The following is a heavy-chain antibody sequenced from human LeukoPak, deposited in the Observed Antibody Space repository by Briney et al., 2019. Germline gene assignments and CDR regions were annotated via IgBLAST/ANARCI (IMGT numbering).Heavy chain of an antibody. V-gene: IGHV4-39*01. D-gene: IGHD2-2*01. Sequence: SETLCLTCTVSGGSISSSSYYWGWIRQPPGKGLEWIGSIYYSGSTYYNPSLKSRVTISVVTSKNQFSLKLSSVTAADTAVYYCARLGYCSSTSCFADASDIWGQGTMVTVSS. CDR1: GGSISSSSYY. CDR3: ARLGYCSSTSCFADASDI. J-gene: IGHJ3*02. CDR2: IYYSGST.